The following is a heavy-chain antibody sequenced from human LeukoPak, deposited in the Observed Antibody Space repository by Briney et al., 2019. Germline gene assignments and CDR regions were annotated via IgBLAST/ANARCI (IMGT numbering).Heavy chain of an antibody. CDR3: ARDGYYYDSSGYYSPYYYYYGMDV. D-gene: IGHD3-22*01. CDR2: ISSSGSTI. Sequence: GGSLRLSCAASGFTFSSYEMNWVRQAPGKGLEWVSYISSSGSTIYYADSVKGRFTISRDNAKNSLYLQMNSLRAEDTAVYYCARDGYYYDSSGYYSPYYYYYGMDVWGQGTTVTVSS. V-gene: IGHV3-48*03. J-gene: IGHJ6*02. CDR1: GFTFSSYE.